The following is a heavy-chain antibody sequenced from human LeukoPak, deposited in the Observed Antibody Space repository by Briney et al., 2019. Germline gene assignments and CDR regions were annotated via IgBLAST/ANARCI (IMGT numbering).Heavy chain of an antibody. D-gene: IGHD3-22*01. CDR1: GFTFSSYA. Sequence: GGSLRLSCAASGFTFSSYAMSWVRQAPGKGLEWVSAISGSGGSTYYADSVKGRFTISRDNSKNTLYLQMNSLRAEDTAVCYCAKDGRPMIVVVIDYWGQGTLVTVSS. J-gene: IGHJ4*02. CDR2: ISGSGGST. V-gene: IGHV3-23*01. CDR3: AKDGRPMIVVVIDY.